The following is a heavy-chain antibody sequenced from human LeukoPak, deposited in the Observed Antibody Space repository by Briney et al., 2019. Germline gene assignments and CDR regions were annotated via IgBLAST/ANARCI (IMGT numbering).Heavy chain of an antibody. V-gene: IGHV3-23*01. CDR2: ISGSGGSA. CDR1: GFTFSSYA. CDR3: AKAQNGRITIFGVVIAYDY. Sequence: GGSLRLSCAASGFTFSSYAMSWVRQAPGKGLEWASAISGSGGSAYYADSVKGRFTISRDNSKNTLYLQMNSLRAEDTAVYYCAKAQNGRITIFGVVIAYDYWGQGTLVTVSS. J-gene: IGHJ4*02. D-gene: IGHD3-3*01.